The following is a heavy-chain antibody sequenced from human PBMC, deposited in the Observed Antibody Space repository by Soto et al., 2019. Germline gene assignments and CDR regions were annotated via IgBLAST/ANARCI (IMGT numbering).Heavy chain of an antibody. J-gene: IGHJ4*02. CDR3: ARAYEGDYFDY. Sequence: QVLLVESGGGVVQPGRSLRLSCAASGFTFSSYAMHWVRQAPGKGLEWVAVISYDGSNKYYADSVKGRFTISRDNSKNTLYLLMNSLRAEDTAVYYCARAYEGDYFDYWGQGTLVTVSS. D-gene: IGHD3-16*01. CDR1: GFTFSSYA. V-gene: IGHV3-30-3*01. CDR2: ISYDGSNK.